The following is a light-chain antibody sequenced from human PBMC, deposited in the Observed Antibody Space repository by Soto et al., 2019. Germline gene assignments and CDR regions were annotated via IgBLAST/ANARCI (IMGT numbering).Light chain of an antibody. J-gene: IGKJ5*01. CDR3: QKYNSAPPGIT. V-gene: IGKV3-20*01. CDR2: GAS. Sequence: EIVLTQSPGTLSLSPGERATLSCRASQSVSSSYLAWYQQKPVQAPRLLIYGASSRATGIPDRFSGSGSGTDFTLTISSLQPEDVATYYCQKYNSAPPGITFGQGTRLEIK. CDR1: QSVSSSY.